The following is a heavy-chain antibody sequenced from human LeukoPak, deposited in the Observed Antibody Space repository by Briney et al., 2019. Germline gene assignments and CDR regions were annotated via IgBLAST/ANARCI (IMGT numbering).Heavy chain of an antibody. Sequence: ASVTVSCKASGYTFTSYYIHWVRQAPGQGLEWMGIINPSGGGTSYAQRFQGRVAMTRDTSTSTVYMELSSLRSEDTAVYYCARKNTDMGNDLTWFDRWGQGTLVTVSS. V-gene: IGHV1-46*01. CDR1: GYTFTSYY. J-gene: IGHJ5*02. CDR2: INPSGGGT. D-gene: IGHD5-18*01. CDR3: ARKNTDMGNDLTWFDR.